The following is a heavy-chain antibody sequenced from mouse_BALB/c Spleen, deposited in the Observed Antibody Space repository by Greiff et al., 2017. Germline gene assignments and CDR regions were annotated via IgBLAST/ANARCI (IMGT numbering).Heavy chain of an antibody. D-gene: IGHD1-2*01. CDR1: GYSITSDYA. V-gene: IGHV3-2*02. CDR3: ARGHYYGYYAMDY. CDR2: ISYSGST. J-gene: IGHJ4*01. Sequence: DVKLQESGPGLVKPSQSLSLTCTVTGYSITSDYAWNWIRQFPGNKLEWMGYISYSGSTSYNPSLKSRISITRDTSKNQFFLQLNSVTTEDTATYYCARGHYYGYYAMDYWGQGTSVTVSS.